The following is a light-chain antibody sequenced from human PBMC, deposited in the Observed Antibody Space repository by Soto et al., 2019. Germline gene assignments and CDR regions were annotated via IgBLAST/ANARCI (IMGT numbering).Light chain of an antibody. CDR2: EAS. CDR1: QTVSSS. J-gene: IGKJ4*01. Sequence: EIVLTQSPATLSLSPGERATLSCRASQTVSSSLAWYQQKSGQAPRLLIYEASNRATGIPARFSGSGSGADFTLTISRLEPEDFAVYYCQQYGSSVLTFGGGTKVDIK. CDR3: QQYGSSVLT. V-gene: IGKV3-11*01.